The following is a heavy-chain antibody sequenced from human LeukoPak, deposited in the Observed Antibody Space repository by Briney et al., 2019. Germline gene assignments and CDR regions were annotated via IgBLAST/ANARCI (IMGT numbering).Heavy chain of an antibody. J-gene: IGHJ4*02. CDR2: ITDSGGST. Sequence: GGSLRLSCAASGFSFSSYAMSWVRQAPGKGLEWVSAITDSGGSTYHADSVKGRFTISRDNSKNTLFLQMNSLRVEDTAIYYCAKGSSSSRPYYFDFWGQGTLVTVAS. CDR3: AKGSSSSRPYYFDF. D-gene: IGHD6-6*01. CDR1: GFSFSSYA. V-gene: IGHV3-23*01.